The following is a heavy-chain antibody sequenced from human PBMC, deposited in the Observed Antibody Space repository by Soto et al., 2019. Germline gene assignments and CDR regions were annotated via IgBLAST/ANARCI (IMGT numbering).Heavy chain of an antibody. J-gene: IGHJ4*02. CDR2: ITSNGGNT. Sequence: GGSLRLSCAASGFTFSSYAMHWVRQAPGKGLECVSAITSNGGNTDYASSVKGRFTISRDNSKNTLYLQMNSLRAEDTAVYYCAKSPGMYYYDSSGYYHYDYWGQGTLVTVSS. D-gene: IGHD3-22*01. CDR3: AKSPGMYYYDSSGYYHYDY. CDR1: GFTFSSYA. V-gene: IGHV3-64*04.